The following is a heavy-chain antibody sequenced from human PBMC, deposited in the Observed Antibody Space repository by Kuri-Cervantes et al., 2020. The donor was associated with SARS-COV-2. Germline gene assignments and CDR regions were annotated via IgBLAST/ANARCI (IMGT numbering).Heavy chain of an antibody. CDR1: GFSFSRYC. J-gene: IGHJ6*02. D-gene: IGHD3-3*01. CDR3: ARDQRIAGIFGVVIVPDYYYGMDV. CDR2: ISSSGSTI. Sequence: GESLKISCAASGFSFSRYCMRWVRQAPGKGLEWVSYISSSGSTIYYADSVKGRFTISRDNAKNSLYLQMNSLRAEDTAVYYCARDQRIAGIFGVVIVPDYYYGMDVWGQGTTVTVSS. V-gene: IGHV3-48*04.